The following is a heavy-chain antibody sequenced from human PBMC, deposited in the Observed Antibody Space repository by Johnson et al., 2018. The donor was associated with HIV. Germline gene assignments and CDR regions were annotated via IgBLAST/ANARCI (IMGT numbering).Heavy chain of an antibody. V-gene: IGHV3-15*01. D-gene: IGHD6-13*01. CDR2: IKSKTDGATT. CDR1: GFTFSNAW. CDR3: SRSIAASGRDAVDM. J-gene: IGHJ3*02. Sequence: VQLVESGGGLVKPGGSLRLSCAASGFTFSNAWMSWVRQAPGRGLEWVGRIKSKTDGATTDYAAPLKGRFTISRDDSKNTLYLQMNNLKTEDTAVYYCSRSIAASGRDAVDMWGQGTMVTVSS.